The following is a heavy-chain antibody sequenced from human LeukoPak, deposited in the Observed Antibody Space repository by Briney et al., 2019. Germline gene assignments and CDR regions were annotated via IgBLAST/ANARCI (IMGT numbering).Heavy chain of an antibody. Sequence: GGSLRLSCAASGFIFSSYWMSWVRQAPGKGLEWVANIKQDGSEKYYVDSVKGRFTISRDNAKNSLYLQMNSLRAEDTAVYYCARGTIAAAGYYYFDYWGQGTQVTVSS. J-gene: IGHJ4*02. CDR1: GFIFSSYW. CDR3: ARGTIAAAGYYYFDY. CDR2: IKQDGSEK. V-gene: IGHV3-7*04. D-gene: IGHD6-13*01.